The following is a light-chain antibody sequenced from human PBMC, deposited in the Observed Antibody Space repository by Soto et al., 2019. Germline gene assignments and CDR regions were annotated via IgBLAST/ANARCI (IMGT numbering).Light chain of an antibody. J-gene: IGLJ1*01. V-gene: IGLV1-51*01. CDR2: DDD. CDR1: SSNIGGNS. CDR3: GSWDSSLSAYV. Sequence: SVLTQPPSVSAAPGQKVTISCSGSSSNIGGNSVSWYQQLPGTAPKLLIYDDDKRPSGIPDRFPGSKSGTSATLGITGFQTGDEADYYCGSWDSSLSAYVFATGTKVTV.